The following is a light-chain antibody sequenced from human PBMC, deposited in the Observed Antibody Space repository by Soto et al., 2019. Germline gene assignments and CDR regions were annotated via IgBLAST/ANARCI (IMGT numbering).Light chain of an antibody. V-gene: IGKV1-5*03. CDR3: QQYDSYPYT. CDR1: QSISLW. J-gene: IGKJ2*01. Sequence: DIQMTQSPSTLSASVGDRVTITCRASQSISLWLAWYQQNPGKAPKLLISRASTLESGVPSRFSGSGSGNEFTLTIGSLQPDDFATYYCQQYDSYPYTFGQGTKLEIK. CDR2: RAS.